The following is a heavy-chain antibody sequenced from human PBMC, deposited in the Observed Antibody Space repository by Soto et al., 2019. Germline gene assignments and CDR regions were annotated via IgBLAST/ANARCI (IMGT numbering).Heavy chain of an antibody. CDR1: GFTFSSYA. D-gene: IGHD2-2*01. Sequence: EVQLLESGGGLVQPGGSLRLSCAASGFTFSSYAMSWVRQAPGKGLEWVSAISGSGGSTYYADSVKGRFTISRDNSKNSLYLQMNSLRAEDTAVYYCAKDLTLTDIVVVPAAIEGLAYYYGMDVWGQGTTVTVSS. V-gene: IGHV3-23*01. CDR2: ISGSGGST. J-gene: IGHJ6*02. CDR3: AKDLTLTDIVVVPAAIEGLAYYYGMDV.